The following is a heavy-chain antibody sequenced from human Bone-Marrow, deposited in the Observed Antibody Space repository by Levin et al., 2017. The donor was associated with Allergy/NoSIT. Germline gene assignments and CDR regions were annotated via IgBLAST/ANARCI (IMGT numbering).Heavy chain of an antibody. CDR2: IYHTGST. CDR1: RYSISSGYY. CDR3: ARWYSSTGYFDY. V-gene: IGHV4-38-2*01. Sequence: SCGVSRYSISSGYYWGWIRQPPGKGLEWIGSIYHTGSTNYNPSLKSRVTISLDTSKNQFSLKLSSVTAADTAVYYCARWYSSTGYFDYWGQGTLVTVSS. J-gene: IGHJ4*02. D-gene: IGHD6-13*01.